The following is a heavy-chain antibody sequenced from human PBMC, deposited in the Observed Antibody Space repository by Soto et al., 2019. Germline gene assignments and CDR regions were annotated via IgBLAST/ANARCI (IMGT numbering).Heavy chain of an antibody. CDR1: GFTFSTCS. Sequence: XGSLRLTSAATGFTFSTCSMHWVRQARGKGLEWVAIISYDGTDKYYADSVKGRFTISRDNSKNALYLQMNSLRAEDTAVYYCAKDIRYYDSGKSPDAFDIWGQGTVVTVSS. CDR3: AKDIRYYDSGKSPDAFDI. J-gene: IGHJ3*02. V-gene: IGHV3-30*18. D-gene: IGHD3-10*01. CDR2: ISYDGTDK.